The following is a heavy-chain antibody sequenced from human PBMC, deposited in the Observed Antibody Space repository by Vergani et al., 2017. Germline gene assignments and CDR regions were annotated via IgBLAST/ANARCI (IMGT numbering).Heavy chain of an antibody. CDR1: GFTFDDYA. Sequence: EVQLVESGGGVVQPGGSLRLSCAASGFTFDDYAMHWVRQAPGKGLEWVSLISGDGGSTYYADSVKGRFTISRDNSKNSLYLQMNSLRTGDTALYYCAKERGSQGXLGYWGQGTLVTVSS. V-gene: IGHV3-43*02. J-gene: IGHJ4*02. CDR2: ISGDGGST. D-gene: IGHD3-16*01. CDR3: AKERGSQGXLGY.